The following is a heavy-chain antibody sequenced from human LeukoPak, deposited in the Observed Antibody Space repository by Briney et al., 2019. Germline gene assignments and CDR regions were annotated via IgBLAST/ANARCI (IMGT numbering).Heavy chain of an antibody. CDR2: IYQSGST. J-gene: IGHJ5*02. CDR3: VRSFHLPENWFDP. V-gene: IGHV4-38-2*02. CDR1: GYSISSGYY. D-gene: IGHD2/OR15-2a*01. Sequence: SETLSLTCSVSGYSISSGYYWGWIRQPPGKGLEWIGSIYQSGSTYYNPSLKSRVTISVDTSRNQFSLKLSSVTAADTAVYYCVRSFHLPENWFDPWGQGTLVTVSS.